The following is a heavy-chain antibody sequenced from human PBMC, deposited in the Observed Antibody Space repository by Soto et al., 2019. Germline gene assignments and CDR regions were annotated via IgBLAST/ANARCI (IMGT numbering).Heavy chain of an antibody. Sequence: QVQLVQSGAEVKKPGSSVKVSCKASGGTFSSYAISWVRQAPGQGLEWMGGIIPIFGTANYAQKFQGRVTITADETTSTDYLELSSHRSEDTAVYYCARELPSPLSTNGYYYYYGMDVWGQGTPVTVSS. D-gene: IGHD2-8*01. J-gene: IGHJ6*02. CDR1: GGTFSSYA. CDR3: ARELPSPLSTNGYYYYYGMDV. CDR2: IIPIFGTA. V-gene: IGHV1-69*01.